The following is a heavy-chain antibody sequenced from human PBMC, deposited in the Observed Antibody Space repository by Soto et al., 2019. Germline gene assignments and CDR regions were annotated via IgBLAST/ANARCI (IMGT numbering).Heavy chain of an antibody. D-gene: IGHD6-6*01. Sequence: PSETLSLTCTVSGGSTSSYYWSWIRQPPGKGLEWIGDIYYSGSTNYNPSLKSRVTISVDTSKNQFSLKLSSVTAADTAVYYCARSVLGSYYYMDVWGKGTTVTVSS. CDR2: IYYSGST. CDR1: GGSTSSYY. CDR3: ARSVLGSYYYMDV. V-gene: IGHV4-59*12. J-gene: IGHJ6*03.